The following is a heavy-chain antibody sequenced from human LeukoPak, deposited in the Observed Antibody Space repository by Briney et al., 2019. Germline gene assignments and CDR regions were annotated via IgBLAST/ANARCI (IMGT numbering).Heavy chain of an antibody. V-gene: IGHV4-59*01. J-gene: IGHJ4*02. CDR3: ARDQRYCSGGSCSY. CDR2: IYYSEST. CDR1: GGSISGDY. Sequence: SETLSLTCTVSGGSISGDYWSWIRQPPGKGLECIGYIYYSESTNYNPSLKSRVTISVDTSKNQFSLKVSSVTAADTAVYYCARDQRYCSGGSCSYWGQGTLVTVSS. D-gene: IGHD2-15*01.